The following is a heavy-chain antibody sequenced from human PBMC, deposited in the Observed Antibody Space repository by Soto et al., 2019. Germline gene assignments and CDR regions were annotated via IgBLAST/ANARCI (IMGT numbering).Heavy chain of an antibody. CDR3: AASGYGRGYFDY. Sequence: QVQLVESGGGLVKPGGSLRLSCAASGFSFSDYYMNWIRQTPGKGLEWVSYISNSGRTIYYADSVKGRFTISRDNAKNSLYLQMNSLRAEDTDVYYCAASGYGRGYFDYWGQGALVTVSS. V-gene: IGHV3-11*01. J-gene: IGHJ4*02. D-gene: IGHD5-12*01. CDR2: ISNSGRTI. CDR1: GFSFSDYY.